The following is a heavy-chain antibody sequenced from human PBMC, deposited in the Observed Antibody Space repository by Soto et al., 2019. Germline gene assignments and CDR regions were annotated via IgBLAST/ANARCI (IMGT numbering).Heavy chain of an antibody. V-gene: IGHV3-74*01. CDR3: VRGTNDWAGIDY. CDR2: IDPDGNWI. Sequence: EVQLVESGGGLVQPGGSLRLCCAASGFTFSHYWMHLVRQGPGKGLLCVSRIDPDGNWIDYADSVKGRFTISRDNAKNTLYLQMNSLRAEDTAVYFCVRGTNDWAGIDYWGQGPLVSLSS. D-gene: IGHD2-2*01. CDR1: GFTFSHYW. J-gene: IGHJ4*02.